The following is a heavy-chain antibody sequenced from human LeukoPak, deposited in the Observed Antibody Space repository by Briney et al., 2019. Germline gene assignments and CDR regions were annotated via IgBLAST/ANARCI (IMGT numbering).Heavy chain of an antibody. D-gene: IGHD6-13*01. CDR3: AKDSGYSSSWYASYYYYYYMDV. Sequence: GGSLRLSCAASGFTFSTYGMHWVRQAPGKGLEWVAFIRYDGSNKDYADSVKGRFTISRDNSKNTLYLQMNSLRVEDTAVYYCAKDSGYSSSWYASYYYYYYMDVWGKGTTVTVSS. J-gene: IGHJ6*03. CDR1: GFTFSTYG. CDR2: IRYDGSNK. V-gene: IGHV3-30*02.